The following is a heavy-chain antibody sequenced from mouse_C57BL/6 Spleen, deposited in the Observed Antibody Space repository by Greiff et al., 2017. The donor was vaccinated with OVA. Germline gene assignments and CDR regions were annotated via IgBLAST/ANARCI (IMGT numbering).Heavy chain of an antibody. CDR2: IYPGDGAT. J-gene: IGHJ4*01. CDR3: ARRENSYYYAMDY. CDR1: GYAFSSYW. V-gene: IGHV1-80*01. Sequence: QVQLKQSGAELVKPGASVKISCKASGYAFSSYWMNWVKQRPGKGLEWIGQIYPGDGATNYNGKFKGKATLTADKSSSTAYMQLRSLTSEDSAVYFCARRENSYYYAMDYWGQGTSVTVSS.